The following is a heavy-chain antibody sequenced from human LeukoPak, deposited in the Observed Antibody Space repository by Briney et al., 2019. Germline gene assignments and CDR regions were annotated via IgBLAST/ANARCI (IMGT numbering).Heavy chain of an antibody. CDR2: ISSSGRTI. D-gene: IGHD2-2*01. J-gene: IGHJ4*02. CDR3: ARADCSSSSCYELDY. V-gene: IGHV3-11*04. CDR1: GFTFSDYY. Sequence: GGSLRLSCAGSGFTFSDYYMSGIRQAPGKGLEWVSYISSSGRTIYYADSVKGRFAISRDNAKNSLYLQMNSLRAEDTAVYYCARADCSSSSCYELDYWGQGTLVTVSS.